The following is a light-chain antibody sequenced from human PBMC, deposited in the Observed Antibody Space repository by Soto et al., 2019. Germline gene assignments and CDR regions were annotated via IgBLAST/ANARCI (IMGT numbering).Light chain of an antibody. Sequence: DIQMTQSPSSLSASVGDRVTITCRASQGIRNNVGWYQQKPGKAPKRLIYAASSLQSGVPLRFSGSGSGTEVTLTISSLQPEDFATYYCLQHNSYPRTFGQGTKVEIK. J-gene: IGKJ1*01. V-gene: IGKV1-17*01. CDR3: LQHNSYPRT. CDR1: QGIRNN. CDR2: AAS.